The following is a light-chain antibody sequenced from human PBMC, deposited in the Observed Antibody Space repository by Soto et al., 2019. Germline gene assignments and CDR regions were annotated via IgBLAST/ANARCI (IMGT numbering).Light chain of an antibody. J-gene: IGKJ2*01. Sequence: DIDMTQAPSSLSASVGDRVTITCRAGQDVVNYLNWYQQKPGKAPRRLIYAASSLQSGVPSRFSGSGSGTTFTLTITDLQPEDVATYYCQQSRTTAYTFAQGTK. CDR2: AAS. CDR3: QQSRTTAYT. V-gene: IGKV1-39*01. CDR1: QDVVNY.